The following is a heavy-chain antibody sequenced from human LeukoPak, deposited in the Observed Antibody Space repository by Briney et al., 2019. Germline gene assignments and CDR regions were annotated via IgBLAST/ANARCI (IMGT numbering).Heavy chain of an antibody. D-gene: IGHD6-19*01. CDR3: AREDIAVPGGDY. CDR1: GFTFSSYG. J-gene: IGHJ4*02. CDR2: IRYDGSNK. Sequence: GGSLRLSCAASGFTFSSYGMHWVRQAPGKGLEWVAFIRYDGSNKYYADSVKGRFTISRDNSKNTLYLQMSSLRAEDTAVYYCAREDIAVPGGDYWGQGTLVTVSS. V-gene: IGHV3-30*02.